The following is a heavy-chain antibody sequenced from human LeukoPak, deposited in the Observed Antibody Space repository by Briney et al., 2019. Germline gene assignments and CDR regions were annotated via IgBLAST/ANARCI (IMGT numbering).Heavy chain of an antibody. J-gene: IGHJ5*02. Sequence: SETLSLTCTVSGGSISSSSYYWGWIRQPPGKGLEWIGSIYYSGSTYYNPSLKSRVTISVDTSKNQFSLKLSSVTAADTAVYYCARAPVLKGWFDPWGQGTLVTVSS. CDR1: GGSISSSSYY. CDR2: IYYSGST. D-gene: IGHD3-10*01. V-gene: IGHV4-39*01. CDR3: ARAPVLKGWFDP.